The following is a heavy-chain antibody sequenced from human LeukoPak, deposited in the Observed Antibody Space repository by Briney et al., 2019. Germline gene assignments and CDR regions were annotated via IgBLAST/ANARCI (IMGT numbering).Heavy chain of an antibody. D-gene: IGHD3-3*01. V-gene: IGHV4-39*01. CDR3: ARQVPLSRFLEWLLRPNFDY. CDR1: GGSISSSSYY. J-gene: IGHJ4*02. Sequence: EASETLSLTCTVSGGSISSSSYYWGWIRQPPGKGLEWIGGIYYSGSTYYNPSLKSRVTISVDTSKNQFSLKLSSVTAADTAVYYCARQVPLSRFLEWLLRPNFDYWGQGTLVTVSS. CDR2: IYYSGST.